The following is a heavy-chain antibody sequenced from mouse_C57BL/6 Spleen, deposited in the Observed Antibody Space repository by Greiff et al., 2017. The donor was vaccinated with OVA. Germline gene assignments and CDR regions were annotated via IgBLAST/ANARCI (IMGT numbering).Heavy chain of an antibody. D-gene: IGHD1-1*01. CDR1: GYTFTSYW. V-gene: IGHV1-61*01. CDR2: IYPSDSET. CDR3: ARESPITTVVAHWYFDV. J-gene: IGHJ1*03. Sequence: VQLQQPGAELVRPGSSVKLSCKASGYTFTSYWMDWVKQRPGQGLEWIGNIYPSDSETHYNQKFKDKATLTVDKSSSTAYMQLSSLTSEDSAVYYCARESPITTVVAHWYFDVWGTGTTVTVSS.